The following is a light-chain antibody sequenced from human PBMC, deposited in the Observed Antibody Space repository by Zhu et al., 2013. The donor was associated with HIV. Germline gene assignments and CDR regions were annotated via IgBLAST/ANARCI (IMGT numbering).Light chain of an antibody. Sequence: EIVMTQSPATLSVSPGDTATLSCRASQSVSSNLAWYQQKPGQPPRLLIYGASTRATGIPAKFTGSGSGTDFTLTISSLQSEDFAVYYCQQYSNWPPLTFGGGTKVEIK. CDR3: QQYSNWPPLT. V-gene: IGKV3-15*01. J-gene: IGKJ4*01. CDR1: QSVSSN. CDR2: GAS.